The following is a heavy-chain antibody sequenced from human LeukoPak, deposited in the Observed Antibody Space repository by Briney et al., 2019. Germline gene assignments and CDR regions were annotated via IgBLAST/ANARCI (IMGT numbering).Heavy chain of an antibody. Sequence: SEPLSLTCTLSGASTSIYYWSWIRQLPGQGLEWIGYIYYTGTPNHNPSLGSRVTIAVDPSKNQFSLKLSSVTATDTAVYYCARLGFCRGDNCLDDYWGQGTLVTVSS. CDR2: IYYTGTP. CDR3: ARLGFCRGDNCLDDY. J-gene: IGHJ4*02. CDR1: GASTSIYY. V-gene: IGHV4-59*08. D-gene: IGHD2-15*01.